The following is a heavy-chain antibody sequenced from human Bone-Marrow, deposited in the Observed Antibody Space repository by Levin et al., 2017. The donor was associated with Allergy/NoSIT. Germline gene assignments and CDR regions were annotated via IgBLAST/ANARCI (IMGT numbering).Heavy chain of an antibody. CDR3: AHSAYSSSSLHIQPWLDFQH. CDR2: IYWNDDK. Sequence: SGPTLVKPTQTLTLTCTFSGFSLSTSGVGVGWIRQPPGKALEWLALIYWNDDKRYSPSLKSRLTITKDTSKNQVVLTMTNMDPVDTATYYCAHSAYSSSSLHIQPWLDFQHWGQGTLVTVSS. J-gene: IGHJ1*01. CDR1: GFSLSTSGVG. V-gene: IGHV2-5*01. D-gene: IGHD6-13*01.